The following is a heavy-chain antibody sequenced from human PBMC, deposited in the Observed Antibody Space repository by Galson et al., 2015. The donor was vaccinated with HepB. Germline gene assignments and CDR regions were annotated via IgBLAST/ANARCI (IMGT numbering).Heavy chain of an antibody. CDR2: ISYDGSNK. CDR1: GFTFSSYA. Sequence: LRLSCAASGFTFSSYAMHWVRQAPGKGLEWVAVISYDGSNKYYADSVKGRFTISRDNSKNTLYLQMNSLRAEDTAVYYCAREPAAAGTFFDYWGQGTLVTVSS. J-gene: IGHJ4*02. V-gene: IGHV3-30-3*01. D-gene: IGHD6-13*01. CDR3: AREPAAAGTFFDY.